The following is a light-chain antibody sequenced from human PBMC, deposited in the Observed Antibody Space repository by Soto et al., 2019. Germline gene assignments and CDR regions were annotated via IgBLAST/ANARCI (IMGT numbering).Light chain of an antibody. CDR1: QRISSW. J-gene: IGKJ2*01. Sequence: DIQMTQSPSTLSASVGDRVTITCRASQRISSWLAWYQQKPGKAPRLLIYKTSSLGSGVPSRFSGSGSGTEFTITISGLQPDDFATYYCQQYNSWYTFGPGTKLEIK. CDR2: KTS. V-gene: IGKV1-5*03. CDR3: QQYNSWYT.